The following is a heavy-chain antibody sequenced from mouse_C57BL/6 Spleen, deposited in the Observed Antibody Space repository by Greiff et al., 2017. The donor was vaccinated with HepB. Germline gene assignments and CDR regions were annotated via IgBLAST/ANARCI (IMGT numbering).Heavy chain of an antibody. CDR3: TRLELTGYFDY. CDR2: IRNKANNHAT. CDR1: GFTFSDAW. D-gene: IGHD4-1*01. V-gene: IGHV6-6*01. J-gene: IGHJ2*01. Sequence: EVKLVESGGGLVQPGGSMKLSCAASGFTFSDAWMDWVRQSPEKGLEWVAEIRNKANNHATYYAESVKGRFTISRDDSKSSVYLQMNSLRAEDTGIYYCTRLELTGYFDYWGQGTTLTVSS.